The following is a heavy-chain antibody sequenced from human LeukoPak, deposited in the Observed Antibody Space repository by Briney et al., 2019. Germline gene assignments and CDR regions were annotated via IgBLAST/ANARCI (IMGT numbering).Heavy chain of an antibody. J-gene: IGHJ4*02. CDR3: AETGRVDY. V-gene: IGHV4-39*01. D-gene: IGHD7-27*01. CDR1: GGSISSSSYY. CDR2: IYYSGST. Sequence: SETLSLTCTVSGGSISSSSYYWGWIRQPPGKGLEWIGSIYYSGSTYYNPSLKSRVTISVDTSKNQFSLKLSSVTAADTAVYYCAETGRVDYWGQGTLVTVSS.